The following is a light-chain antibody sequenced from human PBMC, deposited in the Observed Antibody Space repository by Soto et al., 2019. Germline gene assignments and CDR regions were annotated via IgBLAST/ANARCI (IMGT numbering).Light chain of an antibody. CDR1: QSVSNNY. Sequence: LKQSPVTLSLSQGERATLSCRSSQSVSNNYLAWYQQQPDKAHRLLFDGASSRATGIAGMFSGSGSGADFPLIISMLAADVVGVYCWQQYGSSGTFGQGTKVDIK. CDR3: QQYGSSGT. CDR2: GAS. J-gene: IGKJ1*01. V-gene: IGKV3-20*01.